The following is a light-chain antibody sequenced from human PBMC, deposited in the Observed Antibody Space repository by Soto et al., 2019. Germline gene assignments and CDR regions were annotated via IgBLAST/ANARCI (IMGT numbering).Light chain of an antibody. CDR1: SSDVGSYNR. J-gene: IGLJ2*01. CDR2: EVS. CDR3: SSFTSSSTLI. V-gene: IGLV2-18*02. Sequence: QSALTQPPSVSGSPGQSVTISCTGTSSDVGSYNRVSWYQQPPGTAPKLMIYEVSNRPSGVPDRFSGSKSGNTASLTISGLQXEDEADYYCSSFTSSSTLIFGGGTKLTVL.